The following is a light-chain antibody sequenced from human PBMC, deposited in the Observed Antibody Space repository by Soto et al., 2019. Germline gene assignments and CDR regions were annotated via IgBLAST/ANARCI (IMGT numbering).Light chain of an antibody. J-gene: IGKJ1*01. CDR2: AAS. CDR1: QTMTTN. V-gene: IGKV1-39*01. Sequence: DIQMTQSPSSLSASVGDRVTITYRASQTMTTNLNWYQQKPGKAPKVLIYAASTVQTGVPSRFSGSGSGTEFTLTISSLQPEDFATYYCQQSTSMPWTFGQGTKVEI. CDR3: QQSTSMPWT.